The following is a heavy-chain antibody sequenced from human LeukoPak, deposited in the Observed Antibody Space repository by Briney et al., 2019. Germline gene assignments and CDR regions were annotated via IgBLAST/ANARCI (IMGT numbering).Heavy chain of an antibody. CDR1: GFTFSSYS. D-gene: IGHD3-22*01. J-gene: IGHJ4*02. Sequence: GGSLRLSCAASGFTFSSYSMNWVRQAPGKGLEWVSSIGSSSSYIYYADSVKGRFTISRDNAKNSLYLQMNSLRAEDTAVYYCARLGANDYDSSGYYYNWGQGTLVTVSS. CDR3: ARLGANDYDSSGYYYN. CDR2: IGSSSSYI. V-gene: IGHV3-21*01.